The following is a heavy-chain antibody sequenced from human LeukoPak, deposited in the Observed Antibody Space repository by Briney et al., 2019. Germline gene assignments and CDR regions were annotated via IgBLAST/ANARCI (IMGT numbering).Heavy chain of an antibody. CDR1: GFPFSSCA. Sequence: PGGSLRLSCAVSGFPFSSCAMTWLRRAPGRAREWVLSISGSGATTYYADSVKGRFTISRDNSNNTVCLQMNSLRAEDTAVYYCAKDQSRVGASDPFDYWGQGMQVGVSS. J-gene: IGHJ4*02. D-gene: IGHD1-26*01. CDR2: ISGSGATT. CDR3: AKDQSRVGASDPFDY. V-gene: IGHV3-23*01.